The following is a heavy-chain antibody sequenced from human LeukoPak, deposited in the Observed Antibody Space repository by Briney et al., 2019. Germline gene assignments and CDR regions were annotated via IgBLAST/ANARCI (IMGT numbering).Heavy chain of an antibody. CDR2: ISGRSGST. CDR1: GFIFSNYA. CDR3: AKWGDYDVLTGYYVSDF. V-gene: IGHV3-23*01. J-gene: IGHJ4*02. D-gene: IGHD3-9*01. Sequence: PGASLRLSCAASGFIFSNYAMYWVRQAPGKGLEWVSAISGRSGSTYYADSVKGRFTISRDSSKNTLYLQMNSLRADDTAVYYCAKWGDYDVLTGYYVSDFWGQGTPVTVSS.